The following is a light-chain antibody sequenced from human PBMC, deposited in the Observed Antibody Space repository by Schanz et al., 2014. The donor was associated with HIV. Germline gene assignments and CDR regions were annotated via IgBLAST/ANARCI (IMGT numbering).Light chain of an antibody. CDR2: NDN. J-gene: IGLJ2*01. CDR1: NVGRKL. CDR3: QVWDNTSDHVV. V-gene: IGLV3-21*04. Sequence: SYELTQPPSVSVAPGKTARITCGGDNVGRKLVHWYQQKPGQAPVLVISNDNDRPSGVPERFSGSNSANTATLTIDRVEAGDEADYYCQVWDNTSDHVVFGGGTKLTVL.